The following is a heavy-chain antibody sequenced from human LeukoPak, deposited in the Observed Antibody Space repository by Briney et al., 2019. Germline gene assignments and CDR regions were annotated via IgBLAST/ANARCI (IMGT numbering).Heavy chain of an antibody. J-gene: IGHJ6*02. D-gene: IGHD5-12*01. CDR1: GFTVSSNY. CDR2: IYSGGST. V-gene: IGHV3-53*01. CDR3: ARDSGYDRSYYYYGMDV. Sequence: GRSLRLSCAASGFTVSSNYMSWVRQAPGKGLEWVSVIYSGGSTYYADSVKGRFTISRDNSKNTLYLQMNSLRAEDTAVYYCARDSGYDRSYYYYGMDVWGQGTTVTVSS.